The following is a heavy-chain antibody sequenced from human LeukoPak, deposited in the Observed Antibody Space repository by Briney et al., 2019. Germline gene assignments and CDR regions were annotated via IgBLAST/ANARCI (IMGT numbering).Heavy chain of an antibody. CDR2: INHSGST. CDR1: GGSFSGYY. J-gene: IGHJ6*02. Sequence: SETLSLTCAVYGGSFSGYYWSWIRQPPGKGLEWIGEINHSGSTNYNPSLKSRFSISVDTSKNQFSLKVSSVTAADTAVHYCAREMNMVRGVISLGMDVWGQGTTVTVSS. D-gene: IGHD3-10*01. V-gene: IGHV4-34*01. CDR3: AREMNMVRGVISLGMDV.